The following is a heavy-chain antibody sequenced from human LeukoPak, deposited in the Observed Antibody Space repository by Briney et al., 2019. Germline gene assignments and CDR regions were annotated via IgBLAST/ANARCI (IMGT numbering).Heavy chain of an antibody. CDR3: ARTPGIAAAGTWFDY. Sequence: SETLFLTCTDYGGSFSGYYWSWIRQPPGKGLEWIGEINHSGSTNYNPSLKSRVTISVDTSKNQFSLKLSSVTAADTAVYYCARTPGIAAAGTWFDYWGQGTLVTVSS. CDR2: INHSGST. J-gene: IGHJ4*02. V-gene: IGHV4-34*01. CDR1: GGSFSGYY. D-gene: IGHD6-13*01.